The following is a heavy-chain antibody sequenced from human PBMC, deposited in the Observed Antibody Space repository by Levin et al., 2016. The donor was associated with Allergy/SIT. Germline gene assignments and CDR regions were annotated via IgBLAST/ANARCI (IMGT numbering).Heavy chain of an antibody. CDR2: VSQSSSHR. CDR3: TRDRSTMARWGGMDV. Sequence: GSLRLSCTASGFSFSNYDMNWVRQAPGKGLEWISYVSQSSSHRYHADSIRGRITISRDNAKNSLYLQIDSLRAEDTAVYYCTRDRSTMARWGGMDVWGQGTTVTVSS. V-gene: IGHV3-21*01. CDR1: GFSFSNYD. D-gene: IGHD5-24*01. J-gene: IGHJ6*02.